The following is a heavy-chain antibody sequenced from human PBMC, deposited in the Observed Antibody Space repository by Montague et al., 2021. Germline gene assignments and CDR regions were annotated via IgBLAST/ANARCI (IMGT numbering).Heavy chain of an antibody. J-gene: IGHJ4*02. CDR1: GFTFSNYW. Sequence: SLSLSFSASGFTFSNYWMHWVRQAPGKGLLWVSRISPDGSWTNYADSVRGRFTISRDNTKNTLYLQMSSLRAEDTALYYCVRDLNWAVDYWGQGTLVTVSS. CDR2: ISPDGSWT. D-gene: IGHD7-27*01. CDR3: VRDLNWAVDY. V-gene: IGHV3-74*01.